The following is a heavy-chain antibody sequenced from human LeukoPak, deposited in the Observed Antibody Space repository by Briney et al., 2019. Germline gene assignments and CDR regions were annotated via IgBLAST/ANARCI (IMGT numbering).Heavy chain of an antibody. Sequence: GRSLRLSCAASGFTFSSYGMHWVRQAPGKGLECVAVISYDGSNKYYADSVKGRFTISRDNSKNTLYLQMNSLRAEDTAVYYCAKDIWGAMPQGAPGYWGQGTLVTVSS. CDR3: AKDIWGAMPQGAPGY. D-gene: IGHD2-2*01. CDR1: GFTFSSYG. V-gene: IGHV3-30*18. J-gene: IGHJ4*02. CDR2: ISYDGSNK.